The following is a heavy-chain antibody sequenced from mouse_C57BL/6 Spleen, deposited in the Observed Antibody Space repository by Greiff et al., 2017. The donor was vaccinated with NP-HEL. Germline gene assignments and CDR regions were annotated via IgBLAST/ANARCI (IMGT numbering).Heavy chain of an antibody. J-gene: IGHJ1*03. D-gene: IGHD1-1*01. V-gene: IGHV1-42*01. CDR2: INPSTGGT. CDR3: ARRAYYYGSSYWYFDV. CDR1: GYSFTGYY. Sequence: VQLQQSGPELVKPGASVKISCKASGYSFTGYYMNWVKQSPEKSLEWIGEINPSTGGTTYNQKFKAKATLTVDKSSSTAYMQLKSLTSEDSAVYYCARRAYYYGSSYWYFDVWGTGTTVTVSS.